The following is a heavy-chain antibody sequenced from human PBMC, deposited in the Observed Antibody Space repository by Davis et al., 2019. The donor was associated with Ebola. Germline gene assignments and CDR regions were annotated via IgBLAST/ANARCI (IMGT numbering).Heavy chain of an antibody. CDR3: ARGSSGWYNYYYGMDV. CDR1: DFTFSSYW. V-gene: IGHV3-74*01. CDR2: INSDGSST. J-gene: IGHJ6*02. D-gene: IGHD6-19*01. Sequence: SLNISCAASDFTFSSYWMHWVRQAPGKGLVWVSRINSDGSSTSYADFVKGRITISRDNAKNTLYLQMNSLRAEDTAVYYCARGSSGWYNYYYGMDVWGQGTTVTVSS.